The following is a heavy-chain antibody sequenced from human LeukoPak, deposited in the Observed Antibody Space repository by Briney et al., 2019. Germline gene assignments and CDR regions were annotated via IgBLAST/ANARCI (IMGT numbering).Heavy chain of an antibody. CDR2: IRQDGSEK. D-gene: IGHD2-2*01. CDR1: GFTFSSYW. CDR3: VRDDCSSISCYHNWFDS. J-gene: IGHJ5*01. Sequence: GGSLRLSCAASGFTFSSYWMSWVRQAPGKGLEWVANIRQDGSEKYYVDSVKGRFTISRDNAKNSLYLQMNSLRAEDTAVYYCVRDDCSSISCYHNWFDSWGQGTLVTVSS. V-gene: IGHV3-7*01.